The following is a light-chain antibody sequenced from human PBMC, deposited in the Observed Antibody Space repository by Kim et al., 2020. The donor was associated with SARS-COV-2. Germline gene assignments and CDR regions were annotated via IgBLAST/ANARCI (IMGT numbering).Light chain of an antibody. Sequence: SIYLAWYQQKRGQAPRLLVSGASNRATGIPDRFSASGSGTDFTLTISRLEPEDFAVYFCHHYGSSPLAFGGGTKLEI. J-gene: IGKJ4*01. V-gene: IGKV3-20*01. CDR3: HHYGSSPLA. CDR1: SIY. CDR2: GAS.